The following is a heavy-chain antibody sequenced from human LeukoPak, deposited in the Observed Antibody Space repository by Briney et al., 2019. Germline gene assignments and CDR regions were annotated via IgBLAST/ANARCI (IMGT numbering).Heavy chain of an antibody. Sequence: GGSLRLSCAVSGFTFNKYYMHWVRQAPGKGLVLVSRISSDGSNTNYADPVKGRFTISRDNAKNTLYLQMNSLRAEDTAVYYCIRVSYWGQGALVTVSS. CDR1: GFTFNKYY. CDR3: IRVSY. CDR2: ISSDGSNT. V-gene: IGHV3-74*01. J-gene: IGHJ4*02.